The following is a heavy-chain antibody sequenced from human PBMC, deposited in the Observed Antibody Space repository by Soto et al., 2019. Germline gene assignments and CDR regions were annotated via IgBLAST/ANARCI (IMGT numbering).Heavy chain of an antibody. Sequence: QVQLVQSGAEEKKPGASVKVSCQASGYTFTSYDMHWVRQAPGQRLEWMGWINAGNGNTKYSQKFQGRVTITRDTSASTAYMELSSLRSEDTAVYYCARDRGDYYYGIDVWGQGTTVTVSS. J-gene: IGHJ6*02. D-gene: IGHD4-17*01. CDR1: GYTFTSYD. CDR2: INAGNGNT. CDR3: ARDRGDYYYGIDV. V-gene: IGHV1-3*05.